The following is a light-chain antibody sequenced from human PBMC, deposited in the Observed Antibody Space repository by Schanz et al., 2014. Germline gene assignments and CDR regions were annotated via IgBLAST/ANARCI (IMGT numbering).Light chain of an antibody. CDR2: EGS. J-gene: IGLJ2*01. CDR1: SSDIGNYNL. Sequence: QSALTQPASVSGSPGQSITISCTGTSSDIGNYNLVSWYQQHPGKAPKLMIYEGSKRPSGVSNRFSGSGSGNTTSLTISGLQAEDEADYYCCSYAGSSTFVVFGGGTKLTVL. CDR3: CSYAGSSTFVV. V-gene: IGLV2-23*03.